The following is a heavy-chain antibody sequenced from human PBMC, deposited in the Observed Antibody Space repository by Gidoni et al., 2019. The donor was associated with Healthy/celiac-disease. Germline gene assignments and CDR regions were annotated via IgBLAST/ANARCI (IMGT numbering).Heavy chain of an antibody. V-gene: IGHV3-23*01. CDR2: ISGSGGST. Sequence: EVQLLESGGGLVQPGGSLRLSCAASGFPFSSYARSWVRQAPGKGGGGFSAISGSGGSTYYADSVKGRFTISRDNSKNTLYLQMNSLRAEDTAVYYCAKDVLVRGSLDYWGQGTLVTVSS. CDR3: AKDVLVRGSLDY. CDR1: GFPFSSYA. J-gene: IGHJ4*02. D-gene: IGHD3-10*01.